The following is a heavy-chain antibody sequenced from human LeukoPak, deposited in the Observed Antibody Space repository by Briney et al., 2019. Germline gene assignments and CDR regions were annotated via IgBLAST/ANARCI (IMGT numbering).Heavy chain of an antibody. CDR3: ARSASVVVVPAASTPGIAALYYFDY. D-gene: IGHD2-2*01. Sequence: ASVKVSCKASGYTFTGYYMHWVRQAPGQGLEWMGWINPNSGGTNYAQKFQGRVTMTRDTSISTVYMELSRLRSDDTAVYCCARSASVVVVPAASTPGIAALYYFDYWGQGTLVTVSS. CDR1: GYTFTGYY. V-gene: IGHV1-2*02. J-gene: IGHJ4*02. CDR2: INPNSGGT.